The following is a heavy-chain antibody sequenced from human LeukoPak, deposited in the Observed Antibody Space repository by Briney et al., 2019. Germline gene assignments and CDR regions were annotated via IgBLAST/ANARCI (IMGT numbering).Heavy chain of an antibody. V-gene: IGHV3-7*01. J-gene: IGHJ4*02. Sequence: PGGSLRLSCAASGFTFGSYWMNWVRQAPGKGLEWVANIKQDGSGKYYVDSVKGRFTISRDNAKNSLYLQMNSLRAEDTAVYYCARGDIAVARIDYWGQGTLVTVSS. CDR2: IKQDGSGK. CDR3: ARGDIAVARIDY. D-gene: IGHD6-19*01. CDR1: GFTFGSYW.